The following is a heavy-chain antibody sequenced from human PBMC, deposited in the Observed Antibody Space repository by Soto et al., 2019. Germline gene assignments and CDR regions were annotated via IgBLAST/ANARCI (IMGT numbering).Heavy chain of an antibody. Sequence: SETLSLTCSVSGGSIRSYSWSWLRQPPGKGLEWTGYIFYSGVTKYNPSIKSRVTMSVDTSKNQFSLKLSSVTAADTAVYFCARGRGYSGYESTYYFDYWGQGTLVTVSS. CDR1: GGSIRSYS. CDR3: ARGRGYSGYESTYYFDY. V-gene: IGHV4-59*01. D-gene: IGHD5-12*01. CDR2: IFYSGVT. J-gene: IGHJ4*02.